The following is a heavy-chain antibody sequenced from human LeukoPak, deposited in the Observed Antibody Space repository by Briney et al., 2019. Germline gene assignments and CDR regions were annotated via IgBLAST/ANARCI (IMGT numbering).Heavy chain of an antibody. CDR1: GFTFSNVW. J-gene: IGHJ4*02. CDR3: AKSFGYSRSWFDY. CDR2: ISGNGGGT. V-gene: IGHV3-23*01. Sequence: GGSLRLSCAASGFTFSNVWMSWARQAPGKGLEWVSGISGNGGGTYYADSVKGRFTISRDNSKNTLYLQMNSLRAEDTAVYYCAKSFGYSRSWFDYWGQGTLVTVSS. D-gene: IGHD6-13*01.